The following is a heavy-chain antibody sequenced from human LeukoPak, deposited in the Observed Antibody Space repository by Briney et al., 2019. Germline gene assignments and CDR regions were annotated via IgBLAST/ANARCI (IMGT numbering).Heavy chain of an antibody. V-gene: IGHV1-8*01. CDR2: MNPNSGNT. Sequence: ASVKVSCKASGYTFTSYDINWVRQATGQGLEWMGWMNPNSGNTGYAQKFQGRVTMTRNTSISTAYMELSSLRSEDTAVYYCARSVSSSDHYYYYMDVWGKGTTVTISS. CDR1: GYTFTSYD. CDR3: ARSVSSSDHYYYYMDV. D-gene: IGHD6-13*01. J-gene: IGHJ6*03.